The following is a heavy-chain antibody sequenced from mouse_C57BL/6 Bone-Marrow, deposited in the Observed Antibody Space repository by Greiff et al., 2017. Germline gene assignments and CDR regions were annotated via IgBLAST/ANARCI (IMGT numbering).Heavy chain of an antibody. CDR2: ISSGSSTI. CDR3: ARRDDYPYAMDY. V-gene: IGHV5-17*01. CDR1: GFTFSDYG. D-gene: IGHD2-4*01. J-gene: IGHJ4*01. Sequence: VHVKQSGGGLVKPGGSLKLSCAASGFTFSDYGMHWVRQAPEKGLEWVAYISSGSSTIYYADTVKGRFTISRDNAKNTLFLQMTSLRSEDTAMYYCARRDDYPYAMDYWGQGTSVTVSS.